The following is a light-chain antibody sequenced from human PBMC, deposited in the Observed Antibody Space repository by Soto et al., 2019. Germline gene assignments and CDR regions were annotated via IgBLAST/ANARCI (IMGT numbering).Light chain of an antibody. V-gene: IGLV1-40*01. Sequence: QSVLTQPPSVSGAPGRRVTISCTGCSSNIGAGCEVHWYQHLPGKAPKLLIYGNTNRPSGVPDRFSGSKSGTSASLAITGLQAEDEADYYCQSYDSSLSASYVFGGGTRSPS. CDR1: SSNIGAGCE. CDR3: QSYDSSLSASYV. J-gene: IGLJ1*01. CDR2: GNT.